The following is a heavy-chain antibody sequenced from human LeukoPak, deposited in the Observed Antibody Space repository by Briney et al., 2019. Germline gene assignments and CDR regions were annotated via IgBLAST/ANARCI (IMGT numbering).Heavy chain of an antibody. CDR2: IIPILGIA. J-gene: IGHJ3*02. CDR1: GGTFSSYT. Sequence: ASVKVSCKASGGTFSSYTISLVRQAPGQGLEWIGRIIPILGIANYAQKFQGRVTITTDESTSTAYMELSSLRSEDTAVYYCARGGYPTDDAFDIWGQGTMVTVSS. D-gene: IGHD3-22*01. CDR3: ARGGYPTDDAFDI. V-gene: IGHV1-69*16.